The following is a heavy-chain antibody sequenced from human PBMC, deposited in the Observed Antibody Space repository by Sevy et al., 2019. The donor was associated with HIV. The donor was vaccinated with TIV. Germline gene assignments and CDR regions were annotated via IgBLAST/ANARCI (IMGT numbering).Heavy chain of an antibody. J-gene: IGHJ4*02. V-gene: IGHV1-18*01. CDR3: ARDLAVAEKYFLY. CDR1: GYTFTNYG. Sequence: ASVKVSCKASGYTFTNYGISWVRQAPGQGLEWMGWISVYSGKTNYANKFQGRVTMTTDTSTTTAYMELRSLRSDDTAMYYCARDLAVAEKYFLYWGQGTLVTVSS. D-gene: IGHD6-19*01. CDR2: ISVYSGKT.